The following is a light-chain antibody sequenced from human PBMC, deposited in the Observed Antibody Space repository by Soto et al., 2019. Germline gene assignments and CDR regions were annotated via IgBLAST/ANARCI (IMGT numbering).Light chain of an antibody. J-gene: IGKJ1*01. Sequence: DIQMTQSPSTLSASVGDRVTITCRASQSISSWLAWYQQKPGKAPKLLIYKASSLESGVPSRFSGSGSGTEFTLTISNLQPDDFATYYCQQYNSYSWTFGQGTKV. CDR1: QSISSW. V-gene: IGKV1-5*03. CDR2: KAS. CDR3: QQYNSYSWT.